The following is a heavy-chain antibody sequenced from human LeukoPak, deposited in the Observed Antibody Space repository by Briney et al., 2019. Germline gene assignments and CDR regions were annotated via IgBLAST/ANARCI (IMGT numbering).Heavy chain of an antibody. J-gene: IGHJ4*02. CDR2: ISGNGGST. Sequence: GGSLRLSCTASGFTFSNYAMSWVRQAPGKGLEWVSAISGNGGSTFDADSVKGRFTISRDNSKNPLYLQMNSLRAEDTAIYYCAKDVFELYDIYDHWGQGTLVTVSS. V-gene: IGHV3-23*01. CDR1: GFTFSNYA. D-gene: IGHD3-9*01. CDR3: AKDVFELYDIYDH.